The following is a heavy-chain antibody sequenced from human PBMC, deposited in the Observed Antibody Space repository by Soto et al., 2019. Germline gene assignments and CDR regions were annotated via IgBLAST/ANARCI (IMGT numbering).Heavy chain of an antibody. CDR3: AKAYRIATRPYYSDY. Sequence: GGSLRLSCSASGISFSSYALSWVRQAPGQGLEWVSAISGGGGITYYADSVKGRFTISRDNSKNTLYLQMNSLRAEDTAVYYCAKAYRIATRPYYSDYWGQRTRVTSSS. V-gene: IGHV3-23*01. CDR2: ISGGGGIT. CDR1: GISFSSYA. J-gene: IGHJ4*02. D-gene: IGHD6-6*01.